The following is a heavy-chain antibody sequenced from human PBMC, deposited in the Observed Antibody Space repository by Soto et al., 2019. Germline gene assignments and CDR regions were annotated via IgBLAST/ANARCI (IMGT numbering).Heavy chain of an antibody. Sequence: QVQLQESGPGLVKPSQTLSLTCTVSGGSISSGGYYWSWIRQHPGKGLEWIGYIYYSGSTDYTPSFKSRVTISVDTSKDQFSLKLSSVTAADTAVYYCAVSRDGYSMDVWGQGTTVTVSS. J-gene: IGHJ6*02. V-gene: IGHV4-31*03. CDR1: GGSISSGGYY. D-gene: IGHD2-2*01. CDR3: AVSRDGYSMDV. CDR2: IYYSGST.